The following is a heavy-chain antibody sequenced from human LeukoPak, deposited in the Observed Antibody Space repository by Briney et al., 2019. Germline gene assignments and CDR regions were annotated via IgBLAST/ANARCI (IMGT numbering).Heavy chain of an antibody. J-gene: IGHJ1*01. CDR3: AKDEGANFSEYLQH. CDR1: GFSFSIFG. V-gene: IGHV3-21*01. CDR2: ISSSTSSI. Sequence: PGGSLRLSCAASGFSFSIFGMNWVRQAPGKGLGWVSSISSSTSSIFYADSVKGRFTISRDNTKNTLYLQMNSLTADDTAVYYCAKDEGANFSEYLQHWGQGTLVTVSS. D-gene: IGHD2/OR15-2a*01.